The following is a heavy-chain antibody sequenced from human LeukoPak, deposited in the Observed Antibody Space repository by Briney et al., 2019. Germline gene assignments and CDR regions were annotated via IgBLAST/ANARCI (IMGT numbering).Heavy chain of an antibody. CDR1: GCSLGRYD. V-gene: IGHV1-8*01. Sequence: KVASKAYGCSLGRYDINWVRPDTGKGLEWMGWMNPNSGNTGYAQKFQGRVTMTRNTSISTAYMELSSLRSEDTAVYYCASKYYGSGSYRDYWGQGTLVTVSS. CDR3: ASKYYGSGSYRDY. J-gene: IGHJ4*02. CDR2: MNPNSGNT. D-gene: IGHD3-10*01.